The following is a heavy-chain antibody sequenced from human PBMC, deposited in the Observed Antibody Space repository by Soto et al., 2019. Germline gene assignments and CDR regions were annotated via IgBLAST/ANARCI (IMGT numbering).Heavy chain of an antibody. CDR2: ISSSGNDI. V-gene: IGHV3-21*04. CDR3: SRGGGGTKTGCWYMDV. Sequence: GGSLRLSCAASGFTFSTYTVNWVRQAPGKGLEWVSSISSSGNDIWSADSVKGRFSISRDNAKNSLYLQMNSLRAEDTALYFCSRGGGGTKTGCWYMDVWGKGTTVTVSS. CDR1: GFTFSTYT. D-gene: IGHD2-2*01. J-gene: IGHJ6*03.